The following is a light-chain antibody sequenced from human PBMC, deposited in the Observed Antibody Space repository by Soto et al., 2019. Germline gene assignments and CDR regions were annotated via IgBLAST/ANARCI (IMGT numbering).Light chain of an antibody. CDR2: HAS. CDR1: QTINNW. Sequence: DIQMTQSPSTLSASIGDRVTITCRASQTINNWLAWYQQKPGKAPNLLIYHASNLETGVPSRFSGSAFGTDFPLTISSLQPDDFATYYRQHYNSYPWTFGQGTKVEIK. CDR3: QHYNSYPWT. V-gene: IGKV1-5*01. J-gene: IGKJ1*01.